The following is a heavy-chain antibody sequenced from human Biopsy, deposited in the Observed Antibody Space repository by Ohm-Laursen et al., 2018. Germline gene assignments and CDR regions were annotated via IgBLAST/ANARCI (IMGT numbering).Heavy chain of an antibody. J-gene: IGHJ2*01. V-gene: IGHV4-61*01. CDR3: ARDRGYYSDRTVPGYFDL. CDR2: VYYSGTT. Sequence: GTLSLTCTVSGGSVSDSFHFWSWIRQPPGKGLEWIGDVYYSGTTNYNPSLKSRLTISVDTSKNQFSLNLNSVTAADTAVYFCARDRGYYSDRTVPGYFDLWGRGTLVTVSS. D-gene: IGHD3-22*01. CDR1: GGSVSDSFHF.